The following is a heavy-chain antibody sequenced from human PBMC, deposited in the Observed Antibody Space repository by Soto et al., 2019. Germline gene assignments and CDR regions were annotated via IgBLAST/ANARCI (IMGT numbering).Heavy chain of an antibody. CDR2: IYYSGST. CDR1: GGSISSGDYY. CDR3: ARAGNIVVVPAAPTDYYYYGMDV. J-gene: IGHJ6*02. V-gene: IGHV4-30-4*01. D-gene: IGHD2-2*01. Sequence: KPSETLSLTCTVSGGSISSGDYYWSWIRQPPGKGLEWIGYIYYSGSTYYNPSLKSRVTISVDTSRNQFSLKLSSVTAADTAVYYCARAGNIVVVPAAPTDYYYYGMDVWGQGTTVTVSS.